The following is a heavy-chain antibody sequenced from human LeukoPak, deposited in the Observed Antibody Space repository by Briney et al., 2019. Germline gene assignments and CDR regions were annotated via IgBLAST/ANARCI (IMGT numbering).Heavy chain of an antibody. D-gene: IGHD5-18*01. CDR1: GGSISSGGYS. J-gene: IGHJ4*02. CDR2: IYHSGST. Sequence: SETLSLTCAVSGGSISSGGYSWSWIRQPPGKGPEWIGYIYHSGSTYYNPSLKSRVTISVDRSKNQFSLKLSSVTAADTAVYYCARAGGYSYGYFDYWGQGTLVTVSS. V-gene: IGHV4-30-2*01. CDR3: ARAGGYSYGYFDY.